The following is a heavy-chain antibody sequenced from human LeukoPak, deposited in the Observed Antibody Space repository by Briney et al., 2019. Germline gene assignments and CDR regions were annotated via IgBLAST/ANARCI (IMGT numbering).Heavy chain of an antibody. Sequence: SQTLSLTCTVSGGSISSGSYYWSWIRQPAGKGLEWIGSIYYSGSTYYNPSLKSRVTISVDTSKNQFSLKLSSVTAADTAVYYCARHEGRSDGSGSSDYWGQGTLVTVSS. D-gene: IGHD3-10*01. V-gene: IGHV4-39*01. CDR3: ARHEGRSDGSGSSDY. CDR1: GGSISSGSYY. CDR2: IYYSGST. J-gene: IGHJ4*02.